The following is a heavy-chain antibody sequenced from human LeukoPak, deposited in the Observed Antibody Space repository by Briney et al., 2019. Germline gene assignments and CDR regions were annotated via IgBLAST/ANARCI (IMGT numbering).Heavy chain of an antibody. D-gene: IGHD2-15*01. CDR2: VSSDGATT. Sequence: GGSLRLSCAVSGFTLSNDWIHWVRQAPGKGLVWVSLVSSDGATTTYADSVKGRFTISRDNVKSTVYLQMSSLRAEDTAVYYCARAVGGLLYYWGQGTLVTVSS. CDR1: GFTLSNDW. CDR3: ARAVGGLLYY. V-gene: IGHV3-74*01. J-gene: IGHJ4*02.